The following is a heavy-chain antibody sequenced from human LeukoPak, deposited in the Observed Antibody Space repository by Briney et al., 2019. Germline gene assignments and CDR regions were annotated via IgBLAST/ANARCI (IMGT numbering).Heavy chain of an antibody. CDR1: GESLNSYY. D-gene: IGHD2-15*01. V-gene: IGHV4-34*01. CDR2: IYEGGTT. J-gene: IGHJ4*02. CDR3: ARGAWATRLGS. Sequence: SETLSLTCAVYGESLNSYYWSWVRQPPGEGLEWIGEIYEGGTTEYNPSLKSRVTISMVPSKQQFSLSLSSVTAADTAVYYCARGAWATRLGSWGLGTPVIVSS.